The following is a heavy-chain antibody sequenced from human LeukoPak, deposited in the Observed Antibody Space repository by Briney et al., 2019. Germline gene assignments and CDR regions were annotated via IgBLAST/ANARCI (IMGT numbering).Heavy chain of an antibody. CDR3: ARDGGGDYDFDY. D-gene: IGHD4-17*01. J-gene: IGHJ4*02. CDR2: INPSGTDS. CDR1: GYTFSTYY. V-gene: IGHV1-46*01. Sequence: ASVKVSCKASGYTFSTYYMHWVRQAPGQGLEWMGIINPSGTDSNYAQKFQGRVTMTRDMSTCTVNMELSILRSEDTAVYYCARDGGGDYDFDYWGQGTLVTVSS.